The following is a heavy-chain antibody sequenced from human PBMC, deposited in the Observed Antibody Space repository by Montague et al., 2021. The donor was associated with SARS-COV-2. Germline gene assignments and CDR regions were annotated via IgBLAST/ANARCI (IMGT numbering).Heavy chain of an antibody. D-gene: IGHD3-9*01. Sequence: PALVKPTQTLTLTCTFSGFLLSTSGMCVSWIRQPPGKALEWLARIDWDDDKYYSTSLKTRLTISKDTSKNQVVLTMTNMDPVDTATYYCARTYYDILTGRGYGMDVWGQGTTVTVSS. J-gene: IGHJ6*02. CDR3: ARTYYDILTGRGYGMDV. V-gene: IGHV2-70*11. CDR1: GFLLSTSGMC. CDR2: IDWDDDK.